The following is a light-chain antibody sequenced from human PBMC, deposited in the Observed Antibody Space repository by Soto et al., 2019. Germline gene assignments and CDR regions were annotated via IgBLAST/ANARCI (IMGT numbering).Light chain of an antibody. CDR1: QDISNY. CDR2: DAS. V-gene: IGKV1-33*01. J-gene: IGKJ2*01. CDR3: QQYDNLPYT. Sequence: DIQMTQSPSSLSASVGDRVTITCQASQDISNYLNWYQQKPGKDPKLLIYDASNLEPGVPSRFSGSGSGTDFTFTISSLQPEDIATYYCQQYDNLPYTFGQGTKLAIQ.